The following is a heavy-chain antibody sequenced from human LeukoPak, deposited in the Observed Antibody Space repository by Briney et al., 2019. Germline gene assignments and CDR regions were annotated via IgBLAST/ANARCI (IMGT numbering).Heavy chain of an antibody. Sequence: PGGSLRLSCAASGFAFNKYAMSWVRQTPGKGLEWVSSISSSSSYIYYADSVKGRFTVSRDNAKNSLYLQMNTLRADDTAVYYCARDSTRWFSPSDHWGQGMLVTVSS. CDR2: ISSSSSYI. CDR3: ARDSTRWFSPSDH. J-gene: IGHJ4*02. V-gene: IGHV3-21*01. CDR1: GFAFNKYA. D-gene: IGHD6-13*01.